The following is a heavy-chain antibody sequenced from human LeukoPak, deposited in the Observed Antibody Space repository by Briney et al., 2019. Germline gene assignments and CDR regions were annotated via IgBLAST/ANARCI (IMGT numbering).Heavy chain of an antibody. CDR1: GGSISSSSYY. V-gene: IGHV4-39*07. D-gene: IGHD4-17*01. CDR2: IYYSGST. J-gene: IGHJ3*02. Sequence: PSETLSLTCTVSGGSISSSSYYWGWIRQPPGKGLEWIGSIYYSGSTYYNPSLKSRVTISVDTSKNQFSLKLSSVTAADTAVYYCARDDYGDYGWRNAFDIWGQGTMVTVSS. CDR3: ARDDYGDYGWRNAFDI.